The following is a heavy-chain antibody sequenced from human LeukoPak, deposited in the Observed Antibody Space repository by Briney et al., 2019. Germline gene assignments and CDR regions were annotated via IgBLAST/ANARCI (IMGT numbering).Heavy chain of an antibody. CDR1: TAPHLPSC. CDR2: INHSGST. Sequence: SETLSLTCPLATAPHLPSCPPSIRQPPGQGLEWIGEINHSGSTNYNPSLKSRVTISVDTSKNQFSLKLSSVTAADTAVYYCSPGASLYIHDPLATPCGLGTLVTVSS. J-gene: IGHJ1*01. CDR3: SPGASLYIHDPLATP. V-gene: IGHV4-34*03. D-gene: IGHD1-1*01.